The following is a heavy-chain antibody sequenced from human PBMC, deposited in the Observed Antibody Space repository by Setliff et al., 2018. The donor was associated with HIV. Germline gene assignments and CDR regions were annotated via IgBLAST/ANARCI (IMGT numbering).Heavy chain of an antibody. D-gene: IGHD3-22*01. Sequence: PGGSLRLSCAASGFTFRDHAMHWVRQAPGKGLEWVGLTWYDGSDKYYGDSVKGRFTISSDNSKNPLYLKMNSLRAEDTALYFCAKDKNKALSSGSPFQHWGQGTLVTVSP. CDR2: TWYDGSDK. J-gene: IGHJ1*01. V-gene: IGHV3-30*02. CDR1: GFTFRDHA. CDR3: AKDKNKALSSGSPFQH.